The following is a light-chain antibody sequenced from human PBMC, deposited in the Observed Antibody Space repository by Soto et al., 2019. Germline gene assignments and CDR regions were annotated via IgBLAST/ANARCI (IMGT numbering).Light chain of an antibody. J-gene: IGKJ1*01. CDR3: QHYNSYSEA. CDR2: DAS. V-gene: IGKV1-5*01. CDR1: QSISSW. Sequence: DIQMTQSPSTLSASVGDRVTITCRASQSISSWLAWYQQKPGKAPKLLIFDASSLKSGVPSRFSGSGSGTEFTLTISSLQPDDFATYYCQHYNSYSEALGQGTKVDIK.